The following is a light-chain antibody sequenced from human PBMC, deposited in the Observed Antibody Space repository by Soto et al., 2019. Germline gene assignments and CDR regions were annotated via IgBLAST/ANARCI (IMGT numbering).Light chain of an antibody. CDR2: AAS. CDR3: QQSYSTPTIT. Sequence: IQMSQSASSLSASVGDRVTITCRASQSISSYLNWYQQKPGKAPKLLIYAASSLQSGVPSRFSGIGSGTDFTLTISSMQPEDFATYYCQQSYSTPTITFGQGTRLEIK. V-gene: IGKV1-39*01. J-gene: IGKJ5*01. CDR1: QSISSY.